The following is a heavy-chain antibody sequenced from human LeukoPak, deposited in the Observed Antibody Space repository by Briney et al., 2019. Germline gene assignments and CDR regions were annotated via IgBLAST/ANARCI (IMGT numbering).Heavy chain of an antibody. V-gene: IGHV1-8*02. CDR2: MNPNSGNT. D-gene: IGHD3-22*01. J-gene: IGHJ4*02. CDR3: ARGWLSMPAVY. CDR1: GYTFTSFG. Sequence: ASVKVSCRASGYTFTSFGISWVRQAPGQGLEWMGWMNPNSGNTGYAQKFQGRVTMTRDTSISTAYMELSRLRSDDTAVYYCARGWLSMPAVYWGQGTLVTVSS.